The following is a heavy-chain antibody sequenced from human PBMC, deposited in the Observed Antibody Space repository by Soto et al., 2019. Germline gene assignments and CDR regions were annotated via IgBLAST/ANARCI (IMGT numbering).Heavy chain of an antibody. V-gene: IGHV1-69*02. CDR3: ARDRDNSNWPNFDS. Sequence: QVQLVQSGSEVKKPGSSVRVSCKTSGDTFSIYTISWVRQAPGQGLEWMGRVLPFLDITSYSRRFQGRGTITADRSTTTAYMELTSLRSEDTAVYYCARDRDNSNWPNFDSWGQGTLVTVSS. CDR2: VLPFLDIT. D-gene: IGHD6-13*01. CDR1: GDTFSIYT. J-gene: IGHJ4*02.